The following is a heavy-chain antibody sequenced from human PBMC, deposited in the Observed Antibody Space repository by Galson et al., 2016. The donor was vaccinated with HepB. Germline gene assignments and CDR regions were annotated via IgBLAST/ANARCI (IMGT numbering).Heavy chain of an antibody. J-gene: IGHJ4*02. CDR1: GASITSSRYF. V-gene: IGHV4-31*03. CDR3: ARVDYGSQKLFEN. CDR2: VYYSGGGNS. Sequence: TLSLTCSVSGASITSSRYFWSWIRQRPGKGLEWIANVYYSGGGNSYYNASLRSRLRTSVDSSKNQFSLELTSVTAADTAMYYCARVDYGSQKLFENSGQGTMVIVSS. D-gene: IGHD4-17*01.